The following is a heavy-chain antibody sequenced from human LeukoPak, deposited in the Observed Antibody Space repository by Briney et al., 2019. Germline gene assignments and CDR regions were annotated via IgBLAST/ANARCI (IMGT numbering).Heavy chain of an antibody. J-gene: IGHJ4*02. CDR3: ASIAAAGFDSFD. CDR2: IYSGGST. V-gene: IGHV3-53*01. Sequence: GGSLRLSCAASGFTFSSYWMHWVRQDPGKGLEWVSVIYSGGSTYYADSVKGRFTISRDNSKNTLYLQMNSLRAEDTAVYYCASIAAAGFDSFDWGQGTLVTVSS. CDR1: GFTFSSYW. D-gene: IGHD6-13*01.